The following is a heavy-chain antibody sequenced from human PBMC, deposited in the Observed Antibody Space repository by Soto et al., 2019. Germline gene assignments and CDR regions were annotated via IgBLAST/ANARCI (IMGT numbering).Heavy chain of an antibody. J-gene: IGHJ6*02. CDR3: AKDEHDTSTFYYYYFYGMDV. CDR2: ISYAGSNK. D-gene: IGHD2-2*01. V-gene: IGHV3-30*18. Sequence: GGSLRLSCAASGFTFSSYAMHWVRQAPGKGLEWVAVISYAGSNKYYADSVKGRFTISRDNSKNTLYLQMNSLRAEDTAVYYCAKDEHDTSTFYYYYFYGMDVWGQGTTVTVSS. CDR1: GFTFSSYA.